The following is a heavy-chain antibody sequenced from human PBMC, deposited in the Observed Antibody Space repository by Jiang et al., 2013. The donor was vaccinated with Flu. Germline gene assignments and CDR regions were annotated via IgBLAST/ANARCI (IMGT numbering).Heavy chain of an antibody. CDR2: INPNNGGT. V-gene: IGHV1-2*02. D-gene: IGHD6-19*01. Sequence: RQAPGQGLEWMGWINPNNGGTKYAQKFQGRVTMTRDTSISTVYMDLSRLISDDTAVYYCAAAVASTAFDAFDLWGQGTMVTVSS. J-gene: IGHJ3*01. CDR3: AAAVASTAFDAFDL.